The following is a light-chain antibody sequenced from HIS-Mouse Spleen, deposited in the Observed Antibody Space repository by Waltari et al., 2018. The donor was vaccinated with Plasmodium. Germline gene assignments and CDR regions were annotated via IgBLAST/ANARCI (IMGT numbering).Light chain of an antibody. CDR1: QDIRNY. CDR2: DAS. V-gene: IGKV1-33*01. Sequence: DIQMTQSPSPLSASVGDRVTITCQASQDIRNYLNWYQQKPGNAPKLLSYDASNLETGVRSRFSGSGSGTEFTFTISSLQPEDIATYYCQQYDNLPLTFGGGTKVEIK. CDR3: QQYDNLPLT. J-gene: IGKJ4*01.